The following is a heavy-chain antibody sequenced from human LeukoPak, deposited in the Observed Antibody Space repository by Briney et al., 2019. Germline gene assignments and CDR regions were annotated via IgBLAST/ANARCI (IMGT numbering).Heavy chain of an antibody. CDR2: IYYSGST. D-gene: IGHD4-23*01. CDR3: ARHDLSGGNSYFDY. V-gene: IGHV4-59*08. Sequence: SETLSLTCTVSGGSINSYYWSWIRQPPGKGLEWIGYIYYSGSTNYNPSLKSRVTISVDTSKNQFSLKLSSVTAADTAVYYCARHDLSGGNSYFDYWGQGTLVTVSS. CDR1: GGSINSYY. J-gene: IGHJ4*02.